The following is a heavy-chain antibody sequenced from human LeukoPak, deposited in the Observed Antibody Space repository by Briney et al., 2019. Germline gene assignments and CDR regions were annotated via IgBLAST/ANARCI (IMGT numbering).Heavy chain of an antibody. CDR3: AREPYSSSSAGWFDP. Sequence: ASVKVSCKASGGTFSSYAISWVRQAPGQGLEWMGGIIPIFGTANYAQKFRGRVTITTDESTSTAYMELSSLRSEDTAVYYCAREPYSSSSAGWFDPWGQGTLVTVSS. V-gene: IGHV1-69*05. J-gene: IGHJ5*02. D-gene: IGHD6-6*01. CDR1: GGTFSSYA. CDR2: IIPIFGTA.